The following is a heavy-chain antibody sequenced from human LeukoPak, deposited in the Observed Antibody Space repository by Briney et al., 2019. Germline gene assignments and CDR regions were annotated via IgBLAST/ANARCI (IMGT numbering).Heavy chain of an antibody. CDR2: IYHSGST. Sequence: PSETLSLTCTVSGYSISSGYYWGWIRQPPGKGLEWIGSIYHSGSTYYNPSLKSRVTISVDTSKNQFSLKLSSVTAADTAVYYCARVQIDDSSSWYGNDGRWFDSWGQGTLVTVSS. CDR1: GYSISSGYY. CDR3: ARVQIDDSSSWYGNDGRWFDS. D-gene: IGHD6-13*01. J-gene: IGHJ5*01. V-gene: IGHV4-38-2*02.